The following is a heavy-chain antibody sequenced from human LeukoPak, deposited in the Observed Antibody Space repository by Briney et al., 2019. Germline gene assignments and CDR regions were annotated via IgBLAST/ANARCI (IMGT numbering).Heavy chain of an antibody. CDR2: ISGGTGGST. D-gene: IGHD6-13*01. V-gene: IGHV3-23*01. Sequence: GGSLRLSCAASGFTFNDYAINWVRQAPGKGLEWVSVISGGTGGSTYYADSVKGRFTISRDNSKNTLYLHMNSLRAEDTAVYYCAKRGSSSWTQFDYWGQGTLVTVSS. CDR3: AKRGSSSWTQFDY. J-gene: IGHJ4*02. CDR1: GFTFNDYA.